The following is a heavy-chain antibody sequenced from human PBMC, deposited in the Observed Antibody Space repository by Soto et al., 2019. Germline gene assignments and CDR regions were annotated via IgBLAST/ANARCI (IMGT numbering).Heavy chain of an antibody. CDR1: GFTFSSYA. Sequence: GGSLRLSCAASGFTFSSYAMSWVRQAPGKGREWVSVVVGSGGSTYYADSVKGRFTISRDNSKNTVYLQMNSLRAEDTAVYYCAKGFWNLDYWGQGTLVTVSS. V-gene: IGHV3-23*01. CDR3: AKGFWNLDY. CDR2: VVGSGGST. D-gene: IGHD3-3*01. J-gene: IGHJ4*02.